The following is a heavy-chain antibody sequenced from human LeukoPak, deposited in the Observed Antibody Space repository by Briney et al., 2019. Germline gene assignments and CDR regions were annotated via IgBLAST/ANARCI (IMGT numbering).Heavy chain of an antibody. V-gene: IGHV3-30*18. J-gene: IGHJ4*02. CDR2: ISYDGSNK. CDR3: AKLYYDSSGYYYVAIDY. D-gene: IGHD3-22*01. CDR1: GFTFSSYG. Sequence: GRSLRLSCAASGFTFSSYGMRWVRQAPGKGLEWVAVISYDGSNKYYADSVKGRFTISRDNSKNTLYLQMNSLRAEDTAVYYCAKLYYDSSGYYYVAIDYWGQGTLVTVSS.